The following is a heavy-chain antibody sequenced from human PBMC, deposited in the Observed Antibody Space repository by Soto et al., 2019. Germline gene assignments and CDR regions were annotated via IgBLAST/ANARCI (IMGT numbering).Heavy chain of an antibody. CDR2: ISWDGGST. CDR1: GFTVDDYA. D-gene: IGHD6-13*01. V-gene: IGHV3-43D*04. CDR3: AKDLVRIAAAGPGDY. J-gene: IGHJ4*01. Sequence: EVQLVESGGVVVQPGGSLRLSCAASGFTVDDYAMHWVRQAPGKGLEWVSLISWDGGSTYYADSVKGRFTISRDNSKKCLYLQMNSLRAEDTALYYFAKDLVRIAAAGPGDYWGHGTLFTVSS.